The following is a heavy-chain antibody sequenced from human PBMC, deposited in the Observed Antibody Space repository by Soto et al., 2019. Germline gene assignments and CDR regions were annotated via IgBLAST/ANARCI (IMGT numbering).Heavy chain of an antibody. D-gene: IGHD3-10*01. CDR2: IYYSGST. CDR3: ARRVMVRGSGPSHYYYMDV. J-gene: IGHJ6*03. Sequence: SETLSLTCTVSGGSISSYYWSWIRQPPGKGLEWIGYIYYSGSTNYNPSLKSRVTISVDTSKNQFSLKLSSVTAADTAVYYCARRVMVRGSGPSHYYYMDVWCKATTVTVSS. CDR1: GGSISSYY. V-gene: IGHV4-59*01.